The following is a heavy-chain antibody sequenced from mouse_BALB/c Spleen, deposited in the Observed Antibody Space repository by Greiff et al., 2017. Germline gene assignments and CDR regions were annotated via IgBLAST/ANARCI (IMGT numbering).Heavy chain of an antibody. V-gene: IGHV1-7*01. CDR1: GYTFTSYW. D-gene: IGHD1-1*01. Sequence: QVQLQQSGAELAKPGASVKMSCKASGYTFTSYWMHWVKQRPGQGLEWIGYINPSTGYTEYNQKFKDKATLTADKSSSTAYMQLSSLTSEDSAVYYCARGPYYYGSSYYAMDYWGQGTSVTVSS. CDR3: ARGPYYYGSSYYAMDY. CDR2: INPSTGYT. J-gene: IGHJ4*01.